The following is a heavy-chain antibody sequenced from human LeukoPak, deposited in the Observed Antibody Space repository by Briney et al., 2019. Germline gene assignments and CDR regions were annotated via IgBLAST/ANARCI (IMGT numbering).Heavy chain of an antibody. J-gene: IGHJ5*02. CDR3: ARGQPYSSSWYRGRDWFDP. V-gene: IGHV4-39*07. D-gene: IGHD6-13*01. CDR2: IYYSGST. CDR1: GGSISSSSYY. Sequence: ASETLSLTCTVSGGSISSSSYYWGWIRQPPGKGLEWIGSIYYSGSTYYNPSLKSRVTISVDTSKNQFSLKLSSVTAADTAVYYCARGQPYSSSWYRGRDWFDPWGQGTLVTVSS.